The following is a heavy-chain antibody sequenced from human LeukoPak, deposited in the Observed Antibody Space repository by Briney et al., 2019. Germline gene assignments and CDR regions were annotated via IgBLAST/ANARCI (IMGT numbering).Heavy chain of an antibody. J-gene: IGHJ4*02. CDR2: IYNSGST. CDR3: AGASRVRLDY. Sequence: PSETLSLTCTVSGGSISSNYWSWIRQPPGKGLEWIGYIYNSGSTIYNPSLKRRVTISVDTSKNQFSLKLSSVTAADTAVYYCAGASRVRLDYWGQGTLVTVSS. CDR1: GGSISSNY. V-gene: IGHV4-59*01. D-gene: IGHD4/OR15-4a*01.